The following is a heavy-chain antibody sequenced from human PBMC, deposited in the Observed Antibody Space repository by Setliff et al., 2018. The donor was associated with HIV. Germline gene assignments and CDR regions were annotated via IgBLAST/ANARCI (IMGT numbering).Heavy chain of an antibody. D-gene: IGHD6-19*01. V-gene: IGHV1-69*10. CDR1: GGTFSSYA. Sequence: SVKVSCKASGGTFSSYAISWVRQAPGQGLEWMGGIIPILGIANYAQKFQGRVTITADKSTSTAYMELSSLRSEDTAVYYCAAEPGFIAVAPGGPWGQGTLVTVSS. CDR3: AAEPGFIAVAPGGP. J-gene: IGHJ1*01. CDR2: IIPILGIA.